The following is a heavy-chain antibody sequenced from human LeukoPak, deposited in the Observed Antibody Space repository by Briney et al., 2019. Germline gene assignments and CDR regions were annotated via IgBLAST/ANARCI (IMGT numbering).Heavy chain of an antibody. D-gene: IGHD4-11*01. Sequence: GGSLRLSCAASGFTFSSSGMHWVRQAPGKRLEWVAVVSYDGRNKYYADSVKGRFTISRDNSKNTLYMQMNSLRAEDTAVYYCAKDYGYYSSYYYGMDVWGQGTTVTVSS. J-gene: IGHJ6*02. V-gene: IGHV3-30*18. CDR1: GFTFSSSG. CDR2: VSYDGRNK. CDR3: AKDYGYYSSYYYGMDV.